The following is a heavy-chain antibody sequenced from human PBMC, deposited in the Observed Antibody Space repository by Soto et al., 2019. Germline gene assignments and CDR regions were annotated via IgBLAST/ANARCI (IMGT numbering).Heavy chain of an antibody. D-gene: IGHD4-17*01. J-gene: IGHJ6*02. CDR2: ISYDGTNK. CDR1: GFTFSTYG. CDR3: AKDLQSYGDYDYYCYGMDV. V-gene: IGHV3-30*18. Sequence: QVQLVESGGGEVQPGRSLTISCAASGFTFSTYGMHWVRQTPGKGLEWVAVISYDGTNKFYSDSVKGRFTISRDNFKNTQPLQMNSXRADDTAVYSCAKDLQSYGDYDYYCYGMDVWGLGTRVTVSS.